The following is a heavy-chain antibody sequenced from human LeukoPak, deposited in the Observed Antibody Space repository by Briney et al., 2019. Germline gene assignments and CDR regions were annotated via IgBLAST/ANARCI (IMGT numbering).Heavy chain of an antibody. Sequence: VGSLRLSCAVSGITLSNYGMSWVRQAPGKGLEWVAGISDSGGRTNYADSVKGRFTISRDNPKNTLCLKMNSLRAEDTAMYYSAGGPHALRFLEYYYYYMDVWRKGTTVTVSS. CDR3: AGGPHALRFLEYYYYYMDV. J-gene: IGHJ6*03. CDR1: GITLSNYG. V-gene: IGHV3-23*01. CDR2: ISDSGGRT. D-gene: IGHD3-3*01.